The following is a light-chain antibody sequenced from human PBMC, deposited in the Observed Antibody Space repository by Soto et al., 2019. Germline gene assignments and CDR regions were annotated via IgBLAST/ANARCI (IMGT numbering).Light chain of an antibody. Sequence: DIVMTQTPLSLSVTPGQPASISCKSSQSLLHSDGKTYVYWYRQKPGQPPRLLICEVSNRFSGVPDRFSGSGSGTDFTLTISRVETEDVGVYYCMQSLHLPWTFGQGTKVE. CDR2: EVS. V-gene: IGKV2D-29*01. CDR1: QSLLHSDGKTY. CDR3: MQSLHLPWT. J-gene: IGKJ1*01.